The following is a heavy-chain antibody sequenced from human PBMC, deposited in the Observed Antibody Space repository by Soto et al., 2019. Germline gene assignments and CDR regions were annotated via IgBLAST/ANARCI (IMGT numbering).Heavy chain of an antibody. CDR3: ANDTTGYYVNWFDR. V-gene: IGHV3-23*01. CDR2: ISGSGGST. Sequence: EVQQLESGGGLVQPGWSLRLSCAASGFTFSSYAMSWVRQAPGQGLAWVSAISGSGGSTYYADSVKGRFTISRDNSKNTLYLQMTRMRAEDTAVYSCANDTTGYYVNWFDRWGQGALVTGS. D-gene: IGHD3-22*01. CDR1: GFTFSSYA. J-gene: IGHJ5*02.